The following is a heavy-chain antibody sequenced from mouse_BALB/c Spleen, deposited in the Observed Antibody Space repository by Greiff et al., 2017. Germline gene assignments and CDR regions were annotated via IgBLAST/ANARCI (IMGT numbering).Heavy chain of an antibody. D-gene: IGHD2-2*01. Sequence: DVHLVESGGGLVQPGGSRKLSCAASGFTFSSFGMHWVRQAPEKGLEWVAYISSGSSTIYYADTVKGRFTISRDNPKNTLFLQMTSLRSEDTAMYYCATYGYDSYYYAMDYWGQGTSVTVSS. CDR1: GFTFSSFG. J-gene: IGHJ4*01. CDR2: ISSGSSTI. V-gene: IGHV5-17*02. CDR3: ATYGYDSYYYAMDY.